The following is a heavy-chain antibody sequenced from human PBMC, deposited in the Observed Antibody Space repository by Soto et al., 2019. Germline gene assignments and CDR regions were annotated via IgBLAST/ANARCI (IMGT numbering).Heavy chain of an antibody. CDR2: IKSKTDGGTT. J-gene: IGHJ4*02. CDR3: AKDATHCSGGSCYHIDS. CDR1: GFTFSNAW. Sequence: PGGSLRLSCAASGFTFSNAWMSWVRQAPGKGLEWVGRIKSKTDGGTTDYAAPVKGRFTISRDDSKNTLYLQMDSLMAEDTAVYYCAKDATHCSGGSCYHIDSWGQGTLVTVSS. D-gene: IGHD2-15*01. V-gene: IGHV3-15*05.